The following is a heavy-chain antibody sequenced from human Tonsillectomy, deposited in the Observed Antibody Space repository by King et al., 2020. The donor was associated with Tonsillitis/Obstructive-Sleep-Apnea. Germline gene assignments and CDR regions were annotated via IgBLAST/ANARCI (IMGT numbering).Heavy chain of an antibody. J-gene: IGHJ4*02. V-gene: IGHV3-48*02. CDR3: ARSLGVDY. CDR1: GFTFSRYT. Sequence: VQLVESGGGLVQPGGSLRLSCAASGFTFSRYTMNWVRQAPGKGLEWVSYISSSSKIYYADSVKGRFTISRDNAKNSLYLQMNSLRDEDTAVYYCARSLGVDYWGQGTLVTVSS. CDR2: ISSSSKI. D-gene: IGHD2-8*01.